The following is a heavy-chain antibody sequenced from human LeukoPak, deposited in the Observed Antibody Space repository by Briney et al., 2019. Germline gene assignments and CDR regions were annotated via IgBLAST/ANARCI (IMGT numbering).Heavy chain of an antibody. D-gene: IGHD6-13*01. J-gene: IGHJ6*03. CDR2: IYYSGST. V-gene: IGHV4-31*03. CDR1: GGSISSGGYY. Sequence: SETLSLTCTVSGGSISSGGYYWSWIRRHPGKGLEWIGYIYYSGSTYYNPSLKSRVSISVDTSKNQFSLKLSSVTAADTAVYYCARGIAATNYMDVWGKGTTVTVSS. CDR3: ARGIAATNYMDV.